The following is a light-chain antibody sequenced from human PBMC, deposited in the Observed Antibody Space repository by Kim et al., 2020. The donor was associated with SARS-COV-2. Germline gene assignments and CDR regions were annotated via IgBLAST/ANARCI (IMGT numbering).Light chain of an antibody. J-gene: IGLJ3*02. CDR3: SAWDSSLNAWV. V-gene: IGLV10-54*04. CDR2: RNN. Sequence: QAGLTQPPSVSKGLRQTATLTCTGNNNNVGNQGAAWLQQHQGHPPKLLSYRNNNRPSGISESVSASRSGDTASLTITGLQPEGETDYYCSAWDSSLNAWVFGGGTQLTVL. CDR1: NNNVGNQG.